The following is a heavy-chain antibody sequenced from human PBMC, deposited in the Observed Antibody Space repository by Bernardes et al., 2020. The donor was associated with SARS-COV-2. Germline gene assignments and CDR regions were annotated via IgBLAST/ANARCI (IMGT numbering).Heavy chain of an antibody. V-gene: IGHV3-21*01. D-gene: IGHD3-16*01. CDR2: ISSSSSYI. CDR3: ARDRPRRQGGGADY. J-gene: IGHJ4*02. Sequence: GGSLRLSCAASGFTFSSYSMNWVRQAPGKGLEWVSSISSSSSYIYYADSVKGRFTISRDNAKNSLYLQMNSLRAEDTAVYYCARDRPRRQGGGADYWGQGTLVTVSS. CDR1: GFTFSSYS.